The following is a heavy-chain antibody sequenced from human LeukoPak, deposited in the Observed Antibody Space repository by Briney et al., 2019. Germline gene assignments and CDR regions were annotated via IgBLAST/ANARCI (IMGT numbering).Heavy chain of an antibody. D-gene: IGHD2-15*01. CDR3: ARVGYCSGGPCFYYYYGMDV. CDR2: ISSDSSYI. J-gene: IGHJ6*02. CDR1: GFTFSTYS. Sequence: GGSLRLSCAASGFTFSTYSMNWVRQAPGKGLEWVSSISSDSSYIYYADSVKGRFTISRDNAKNSLFLQMNSLRAEDTAVYYCARVGYCSGGPCFYYYYGMDVWGQGTTVTVSS. V-gene: IGHV3-21*01.